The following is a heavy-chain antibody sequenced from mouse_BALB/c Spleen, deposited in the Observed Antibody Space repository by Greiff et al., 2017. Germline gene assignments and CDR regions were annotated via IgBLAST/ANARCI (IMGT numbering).Heavy chain of an antibody. Sequence: VQLKESGAELVRPGALVKLSCKASGFNIKDYYMHWVKQRPEQGLEWIGWIDPENGNTIYDPKFQGKASITADTSSNTAYLQLSSLTSEDTAVYYCATAGTGAMDYGGQGTSVTVSS. CDR2: IDPENGNT. V-gene: IGHV14-1*02. D-gene: IGHD4-1*01. CDR1: GFNIKDYY. J-gene: IGHJ4*01. CDR3: ATAGTGAMDY.